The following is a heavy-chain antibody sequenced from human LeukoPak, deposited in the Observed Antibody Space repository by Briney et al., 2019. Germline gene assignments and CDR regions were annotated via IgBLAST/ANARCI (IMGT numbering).Heavy chain of an antibody. V-gene: IGHV4-34*01. CDR2: INHSGST. D-gene: IGHD3-22*01. CDR1: GGSFSGYY. Sequence: SETLSLTCAVYGGSFSGYYWTWIRQPPGKGLEWIGEINHSGSTNYNPSLKSRVTISLDTSKNQFSLKLDSVTAADTAVYYCARSRTTGGYYYDSSGHWGQGTLVTVSS. J-gene: IGHJ4*02. CDR3: ARSRTTGGYYYDSSGH.